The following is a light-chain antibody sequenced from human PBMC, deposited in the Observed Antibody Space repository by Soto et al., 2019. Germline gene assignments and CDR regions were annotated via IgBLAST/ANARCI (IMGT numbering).Light chain of an antibody. CDR3: SSYAGSNNQV. Sequence: QSVLTQPPSASGSPGQSVTISCTGTSSDVGGNNYVSWYHHHPGRAPKLMIYEDSKRPSGVPDRFSGSKSGNTASLTVFGLQTEDEADYYCSSYAGSNNQVFGTGTKLTVL. J-gene: IGLJ1*01. CDR2: EDS. CDR1: SSDVGGNNY. V-gene: IGLV2-8*01.